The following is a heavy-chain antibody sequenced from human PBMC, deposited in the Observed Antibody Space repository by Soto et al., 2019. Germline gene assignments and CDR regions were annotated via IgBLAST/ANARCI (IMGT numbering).Heavy chain of an antibody. D-gene: IGHD2-8*02. CDR3: ARVVGYGAFDI. CDR2: IIPIFGTA. V-gene: IGHV1-69*13. Sequence: SVKFSCKASGGTFSSYAISWVRQAPGQGLEWMGGIIPIFGTANYAQKFQGRVTITADESTSTAYMELRSLRSDDTAVYYCARVVGYGAFDIWGQGTMVTVSS. CDR1: GGTFSSYA. J-gene: IGHJ3*02.